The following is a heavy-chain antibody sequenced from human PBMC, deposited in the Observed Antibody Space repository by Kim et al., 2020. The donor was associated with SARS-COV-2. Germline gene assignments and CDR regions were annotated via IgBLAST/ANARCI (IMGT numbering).Heavy chain of an antibody. J-gene: IGHJ5*02. V-gene: IGHV1-18*01. CDR3: ARDPIFYGITLWFDP. CDR1: GYTFTSYG. D-gene: IGHD3-16*01. CDR2: ISAYNGNT. Sequence: ASVKVSCKSSGYTFTSYGISWVRQAPGQGLEWMGWISAYNGNTNYAQKLQGRVTMTTDTSTSTAYMELRSLRSDDTAVYYCARDPIFYGITLWFDPWGQGTLVTVSS.